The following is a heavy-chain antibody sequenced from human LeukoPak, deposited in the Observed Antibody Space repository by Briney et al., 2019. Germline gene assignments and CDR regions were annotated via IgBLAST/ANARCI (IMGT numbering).Heavy chain of an antibody. D-gene: IGHD1-26*01. J-gene: IGHJ4*02. CDR1: GFTVSSNF. CDR2: IHSGGNT. Sequence: GGSLRLSCAASGFTVSSNFMSWVRQAPGKGLEWVSVIHSGGNTYYADSVKGRFTISRDNAKNTLYLQMNSLRAEDTAVYYCIRALGSYSDYWGQGTLVTVSS. CDR3: IRALGSYSDY. V-gene: IGHV3-53*01.